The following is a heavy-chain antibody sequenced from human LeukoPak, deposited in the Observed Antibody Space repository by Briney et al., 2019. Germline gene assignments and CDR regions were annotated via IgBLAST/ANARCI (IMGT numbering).Heavy chain of an antibody. CDR1: GYSSTNYW. CDR2: VHPGDFNI. J-gene: IGHJ4*02. Sequence: GESLKISCKASGYSSTNYWIGWVRQMPGKGLEWMGIVHPGDFNIRYNPSFQGQVIISADKSISTAYLQWSSLKASDTAIYYCARLLRLGESSSPSDFWGQGTLVIVSP. CDR3: ARLLRLGESSSPSDF. D-gene: IGHD3-16*02. V-gene: IGHV5-51*01.